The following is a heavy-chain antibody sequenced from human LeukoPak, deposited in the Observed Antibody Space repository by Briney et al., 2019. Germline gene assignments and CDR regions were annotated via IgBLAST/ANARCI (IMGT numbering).Heavy chain of an antibody. CDR1: GFTFRGYW. J-gene: IGHJ4*02. V-gene: IGHV3-7*01. CDR3: AGSKVRGVIIPVLDY. Sequence: GGSLRLSCAASGFTFRGYWMTWVRQAPGKGLEWVATIKPDGSDQYYVDSLRGRFTISRDNTKNSLYLQMNSLRPEDTAVYYCAGSKVRGVIIPVLDYWGQGTLVTVSS. D-gene: IGHD3-10*01. CDR2: IKPDGSDQ.